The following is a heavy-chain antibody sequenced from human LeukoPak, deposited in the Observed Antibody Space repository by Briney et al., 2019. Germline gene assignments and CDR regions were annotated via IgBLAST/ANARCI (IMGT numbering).Heavy chain of an antibody. CDR2: IFSSGST. Sequence: PSETLSLTCTVSGGSFSSYYWSWIRQPPGKGLEWIGYIFSSGSTTYIPSLKSRVTISVDMSKNQFSLKLTSVTAADTAVYYCARYVSSTSFLGPQYYYYYYMDVWGKGTTVTVSS. CDR3: ARYVSSTSFLGPQYYYYYYMDV. V-gene: IGHV4-59*01. CDR1: GGSFSSYY. D-gene: IGHD2-2*01. J-gene: IGHJ6*03.